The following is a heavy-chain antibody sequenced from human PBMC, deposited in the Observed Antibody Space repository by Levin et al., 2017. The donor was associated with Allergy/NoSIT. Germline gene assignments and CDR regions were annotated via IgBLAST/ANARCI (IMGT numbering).Heavy chain of an antibody. CDR1: GGYITSGGYY. J-gene: IGHJ5*02. D-gene: IGHD4-23*01. V-gene: IGHV4-31*03. CDR3: ARGYGDNGWFDP. Sequence: SETLSLTCTVSGGYITSGGYYWSWIRQHPGKGLEWIGSVYNLVSTYYNPSLKSRLFISVDTSKNEFALRLSSVTAADTAVYYCARGYGDNGWFDPWGQGTLVTVSS. CDR2: VYNLVST.